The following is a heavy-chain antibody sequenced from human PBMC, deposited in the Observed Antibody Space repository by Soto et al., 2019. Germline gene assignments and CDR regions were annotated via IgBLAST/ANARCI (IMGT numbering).Heavy chain of an antibody. CDR3: ARDPPIIIVAGSGWFAP. CDR1: GYTFTSYG. Sequence: ASVKVSCKASGYTFTSYGISWVRQAPGQGLEWMGWINTCNGNTKYSQKFQGSIIITSDTSASTVYMEVSSLRSEDTAVYYCARDPPIIIVAGSGWFAPWGQGTLVTVSS. CDR2: INTCNGNT. J-gene: IGHJ5*02. V-gene: IGHV1-18*01. D-gene: IGHD3-22*01.